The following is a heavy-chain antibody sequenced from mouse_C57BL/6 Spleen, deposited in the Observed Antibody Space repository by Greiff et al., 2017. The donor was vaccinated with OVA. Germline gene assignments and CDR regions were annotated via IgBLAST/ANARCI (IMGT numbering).Heavy chain of an antibody. CDR3: AREAHYYGRSLDC. D-gene: IGHD1-1*01. CDR1: GYTFTGYY. Sequence: VQLQEPGPELVKPGASVKISCKASGYTFTGYYINWVKQRPGQGLEWIGWIYPGSGNTNYNEKFKGKATLTVDTSSSTAYMPLRSLTSEDSAVYFCAREAHYYGRSLDCWGQSTTLTVS. J-gene: IGHJ2*01. CDR2: IYPGSGNT. V-gene: IGHV1-84*01.